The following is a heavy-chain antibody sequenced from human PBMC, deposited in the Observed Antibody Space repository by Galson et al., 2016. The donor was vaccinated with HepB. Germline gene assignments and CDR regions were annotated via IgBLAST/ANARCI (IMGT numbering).Heavy chain of an antibody. D-gene: IGHD4-17*01. CDR2: IRSKTDGETT. V-gene: IGHV3-15*01. Sequence: SLRLSCAASGFSFSNAWMTWVRLAPGKGLEWVGRIRSKTDGETTDYAAPVKGRLTISRDDSKSTLYLQMNSLKIEDTAVYYCTTECGDYLRRYYFDFWGQGTLVTVSS. J-gene: IGHJ4*02. CDR1: GFSFSNAW. CDR3: TTECGDYLRRYYFDF.